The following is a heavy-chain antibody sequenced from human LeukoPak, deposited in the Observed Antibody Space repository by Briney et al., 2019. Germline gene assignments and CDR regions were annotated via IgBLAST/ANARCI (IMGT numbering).Heavy chain of an antibody. J-gene: IGHJ4*02. CDR1: GGSFSGYY. CDR2: INHSGST. V-gene: IGHV4-34*01. Sequence: SETLSLTCAVYGGSFSGYYWSWIRQPPGKGLEWIGEINHSGSTNYNPSLKSRVTISVDTSKNQFSLKLSSVTAADTGVYYCARRRYYYGSGSYYVDYWGQGTLVTVSS. CDR3: ARRRYYYGSGSYYVDY. D-gene: IGHD3-10*01.